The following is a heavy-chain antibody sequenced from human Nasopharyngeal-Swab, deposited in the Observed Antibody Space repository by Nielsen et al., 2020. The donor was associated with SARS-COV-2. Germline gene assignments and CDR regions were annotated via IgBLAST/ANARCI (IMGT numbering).Heavy chain of an antibody. CDR2: IKSKTDGGTT. Sequence: GESLKISCAASGFTFSKAWMSWVRQAPGKGLEWVGRIKSKTDGGTTDYAPPVKGRFTISRDDSKKTLYLQMNSLKTEDTAVYYCTRFPYDFWSGYHNYCGMDVWGQGTTVIVSS. D-gene: IGHD3-3*01. CDR1: GFTFSKAW. J-gene: IGHJ6*02. CDR3: TRFPYDFWSGYHNYCGMDV. V-gene: IGHV3-15*01.